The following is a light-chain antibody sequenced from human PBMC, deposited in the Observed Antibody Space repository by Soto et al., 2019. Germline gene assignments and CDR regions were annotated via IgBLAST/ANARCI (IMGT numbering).Light chain of an antibody. J-gene: IGLJ3*02. CDR2: GNS. CDR3: QSYDSTLSGSG. Sequence: QAVVTQPPSVSGAPGQRVTISCTGSSSNIGAGYDVHWYQQLPGTAPKLLIYGNSNRPSGVPDRFSGSKSGTSASLAITGRQAEDEADYYCQSYDSTLSGSGFGGGTKLTVL. CDR1: SSNIGAGYD. V-gene: IGLV1-40*01.